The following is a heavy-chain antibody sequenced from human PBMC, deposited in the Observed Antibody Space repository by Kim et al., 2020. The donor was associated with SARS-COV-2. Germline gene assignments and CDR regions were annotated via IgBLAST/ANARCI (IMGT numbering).Heavy chain of an antibody. D-gene: IGHD4-17*01. J-gene: IGHJ4*02. Sequence: GGSLRLSCAASGFTFDDYAMHWVRQAPGKGLEWVSGISWNSGSIGYADSVKGRFTISRDNAKNSLYLQMNSLRAEDTALYYCAREGSYGDPCFDYWGQGTLVTVSS. V-gene: IGHV3-9*01. CDR2: ISWNSGSI. CDR3: AREGSYGDPCFDY. CDR1: GFTFDDYA.